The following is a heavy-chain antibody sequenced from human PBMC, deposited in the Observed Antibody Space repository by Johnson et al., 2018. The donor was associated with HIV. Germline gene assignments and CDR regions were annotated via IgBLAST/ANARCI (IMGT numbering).Heavy chain of an antibody. D-gene: IGHD3-10*01. CDR1: GFTFRDYD. Sequence: QVQLVESGGGLVKPGGSLRLSCAASGFTFRDYDMSWNRQAPGKGLEWISYISSTSSTIDYVDSVKGRFTVSRDNSKNTLNLQMNSLRPEDTAVYYCAKGMGLSIGELSDAFHFWGLGTVVTVSS. V-gene: IGHV3-11*04. CDR3: AKGMGLSIGELSDAFHF. CDR2: ISSTSSTI. J-gene: IGHJ3*01.